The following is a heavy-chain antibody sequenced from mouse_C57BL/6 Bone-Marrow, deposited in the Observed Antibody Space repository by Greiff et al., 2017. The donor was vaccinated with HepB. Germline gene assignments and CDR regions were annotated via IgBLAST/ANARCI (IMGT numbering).Heavy chain of an antibody. CDR1: GFSLTSYG. D-gene: IGHD2-3*01. J-gene: IGHJ3*01. Sequence: QVQLQQSGPGLVAPSQSLSITCTVSGFSLTSYGVDWVRQSPGKGLEWLGVIWGVGSTNYNSALKSRLSNSKDNSKSQVFLKMNSLQTDDTAMYYCASSGYDGCYWFAYWGQGTLVTVSA. CDR2: IWGVGST. CDR3: ASSGYDGCYWFAY. V-gene: IGHV2-6*01.